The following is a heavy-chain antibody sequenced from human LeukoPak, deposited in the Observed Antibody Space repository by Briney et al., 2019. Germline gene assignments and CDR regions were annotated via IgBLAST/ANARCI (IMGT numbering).Heavy chain of an antibody. J-gene: IGHJ4*02. CDR2: TNPNRGYR. CDR3: STGGDQRY. V-gene: IGHV1-8*02. Sequence: ASVKVSCKASGYTFTSYEINWVRQAPGQGLEWLGWTNPNRGYRGYAQNFQGRVTLTSNTSISTAYMELINLTSDDTAVYYCSTGGDQRYWGQGTLVIVSS. CDR1: GYTFTSYE. D-gene: IGHD3-10*01.